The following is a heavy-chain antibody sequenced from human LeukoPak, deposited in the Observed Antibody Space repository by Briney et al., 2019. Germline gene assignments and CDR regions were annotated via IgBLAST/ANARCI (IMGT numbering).Heavy chain of an antibody. CDR2: IYSGGST. CDR1: GFTVSGNY. CDR3: ARGPQGKSGSPPYYFDY. D-gene: IGHD1-26*01. J-gene: IGHJ4*02. Sequence: PGGSLRLSCAASGFTVSGNYMNWVRQAPGKGLEWVPVIYSGGSTYYTDSAKGRFTISRDNSKNTLYLQMNSLRAEDTAVYYCARGPQGKSGSPPYYFDYWGQGTLVTVSS. V-gene: IGHV3-66*01.